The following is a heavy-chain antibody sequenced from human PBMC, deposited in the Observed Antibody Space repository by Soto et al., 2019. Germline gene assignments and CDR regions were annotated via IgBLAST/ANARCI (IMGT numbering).Heavy chain of an antibody. J-gene: IGHJ4*02. V-gene: IGHV3-66*01. CDR3: SRDDSSGLDY. CDR1: GFTVSSNY. D-gene: IGHD6-19*01. Sequence: EVQLVESGGGLVQPGGSLRLSCAASGFTVSSNYMSWVRQAPGKGLEWVSVIYSGGSTYYADSVKGRFTISGDNSKNTLYLQMNSLRAEDTAVYYWSRDDSSGLDYWGQGTLVTVSS. CDR2: IYSGGST.